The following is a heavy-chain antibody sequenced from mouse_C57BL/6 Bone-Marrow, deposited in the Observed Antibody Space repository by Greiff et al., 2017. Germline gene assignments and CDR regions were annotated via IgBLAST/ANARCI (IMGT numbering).Heavy chain of an antibody. CDR1: GYSITSDY. V-gene: IGHV3-8*01. J-gene: IGHJ2*01. Sequence: EVKLQESGPGLAKPSPTLSLTCSVSGYSITSDYWNWIRKFPGNKLEYMGYISYSGSTYYNPSLKRRISTTRDTSKNQSYQQLHSGTTEDTATYYCARSRYYFDYWGQGTTLTVSS. CDR2: ISYSGST. CDR3: ARSRYYFDY.